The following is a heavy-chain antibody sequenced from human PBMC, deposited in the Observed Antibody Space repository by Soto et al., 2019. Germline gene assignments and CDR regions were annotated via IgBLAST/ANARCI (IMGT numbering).Heavy chain of an antibody. CDR3: ARSYCGDDCSLEH. CDR2: ISKDGNSK. CDR1: GFIFSNSV. V-gene: IGHV3-30-3*01. Sequence: QVQLVESGGGVVQPGRSLRLSCAASGFIFSNSVMHWVRQAPGKGLEWVAVISKDGNSKHYADSVKGRFTISRDSSKTTVYVQMNSLRAEDTAVYYCARSYCGDDCSLEHWGQGSLVTVSS. D-gene: IGHD2-21*02. J-gene: IGHJ4*02.